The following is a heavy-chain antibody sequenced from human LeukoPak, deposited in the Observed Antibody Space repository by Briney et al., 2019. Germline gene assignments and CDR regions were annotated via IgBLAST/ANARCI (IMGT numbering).Heavy chain of an antibody. V-gene: IGHV3-64*01. CDR1: GFTFSSYA. CDR3: ARTGYSYGDY. J-gene: IGHJ4*02. D-gene: IGHD5-18*01. Sequence: GGSLRLSCEASGFTFSSYAMHWVRQAPGKGLQYVSAISSDGGSTYYANSVKGRFTISRDNSKNTLYLQMGSLRAEDMAVYYCARTGYSYGDYLGQGTLVTVSS. CDR2: ISSDGGST.